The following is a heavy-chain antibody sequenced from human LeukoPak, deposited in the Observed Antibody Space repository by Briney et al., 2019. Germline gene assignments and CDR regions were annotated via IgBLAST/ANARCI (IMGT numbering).Heavy chain of an antibody. CDR3: ARDSPSYCSGGSCYAYYFDY. D-gene: IGHD2-15*01. CDR1: GFMFDDYG. V-gene: IGHV3-20*04. CDR2: INWNGGGT. Sequence: GGSLRLSCAASGFMFDDYGMSWVRQAPGKGLELVSGINWNGGGTRYVDSVKGRFTISRDNAKNSLYLQMNSLRAEDTAVYYCARDSPSYCSGGSCYAYYFDYWGQGTLVTVSS. J-gene: IGHJ4*02.